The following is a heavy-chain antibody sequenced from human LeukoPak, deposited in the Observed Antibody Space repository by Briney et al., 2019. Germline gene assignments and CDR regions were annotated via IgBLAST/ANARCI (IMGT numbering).Heavy chain of an antibody. V-gene: IGHV3-53*04. CDR2: IYSGSSST. Sequence: GGSLRLSCAASGFTVSSNYMSWVRQAPGKGLEWVSVIYSGSSSTYYTDSVKGRFTISRQNSKNTLYLQMNSLRAEDTAVYYCARVGSGWYDFDYWGQGTLVTVSS. D-gene: IGHD6-19*01. CDR1: GFTVSSNY. CDR3: ARVGSGWYDFDY. J-gene: IGHJ4*02.